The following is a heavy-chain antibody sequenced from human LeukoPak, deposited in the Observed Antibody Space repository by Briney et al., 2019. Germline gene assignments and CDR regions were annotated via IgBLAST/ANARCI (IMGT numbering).Heavy chain of an antibody. D-gene: IGHD3-16*01. J-gene: IGHJ3*02. V-gene: IGHV3-66*02. CDR3: AKVKGEVIGAFDI. CDR2: IYSGGSA. Sequence: PGGSLRLSCAASGFTVSSNYMSWVRQAPGKGLEWVSVIYSGGSAYYADSVKGRFTISRYNSKNTLYLQMNSLRAEDTAVYYCAKVKGEVIGAFDIWGQGTMVTVSS. CDR1: GFTVSSNY.